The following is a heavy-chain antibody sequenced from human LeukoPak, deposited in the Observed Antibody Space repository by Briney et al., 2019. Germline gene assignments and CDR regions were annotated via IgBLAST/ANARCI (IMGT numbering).Heavy chain of an antibody. CDR1: GGGYTFTSHA. Sequence: SVKVSCKASGGGYTFTSHALSWVRQAPAQGLEWMGVLVSIYGSANYAQKFQGRVTITSDASTRTVYVELNSMRPEDSAVHYCAGFFYDNSGDAFDIWGQGTMVSVSS. D-gene: IGHD3-22*01. CDR3: AGFFYDNSGDAFDI. J-gene: IGHJ3*02. CDR2: LVSIYGSA. V-gene: IGHV1-69*13.